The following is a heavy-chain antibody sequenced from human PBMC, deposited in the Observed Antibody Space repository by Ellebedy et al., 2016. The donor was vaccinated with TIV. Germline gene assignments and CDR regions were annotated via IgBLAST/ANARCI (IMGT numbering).Heavy chain of an antibody. V-gene: IGHV3-23*01. CDR3: AQGDNQFDY. Sequence: PGGSLRLSCAASGFTFSTYAITPVRQAPGTGLQWPSSICGGGGCTYYADSGKGRFTISRDNSMNTLFLQMNSLRDDYSAIYYCAQGDNQFDYWGEGTLVTVSS. CDR1: GFTFSTYA. CDR2: ICGGGGCT. J-gene: IGHJ4*02. D-gene: IGHD3-9*01.